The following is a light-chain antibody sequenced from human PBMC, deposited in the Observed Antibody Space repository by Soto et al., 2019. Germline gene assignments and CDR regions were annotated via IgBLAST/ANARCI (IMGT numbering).Light chain of an antibody. J-gene: IGLJ1*01. CDR1: SSDVGGYNY. CDR3: CSYAGSYCYV. CDR2: DVS. V-gene: IGLV2-11*01. Sequence: QSVLTQPRSVSGSPGQSVTISCTGTSSDVGGYNYVSWYQQHPGKAPKLMIYDVSKRPSGVPDRFSGSKSGNTASLTISGLQAEDEADYYCCSYAGSYCYVFGTGTKVTFL.